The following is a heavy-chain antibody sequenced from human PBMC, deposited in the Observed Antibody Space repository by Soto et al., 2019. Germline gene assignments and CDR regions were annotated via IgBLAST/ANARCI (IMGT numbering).Heavy chain of an antibody. CDR3: AGGSSWDWFDP. CDR2: LYYGATT. J-gene: IGHJ5*02. CDR1: GGSLSTYY. D-gene: IGHD6-13*01. V-gene: IGHV4-59*01. Sequence: PSETLSLTCTVSGGSLSTYYWSWIRQSPGKGLEWMGYLYYGATTYYSPSLKSRLTISADSSKTQFSLKLTSVTTADTAVYYCAGGSSWDWFDPWGQGTLVTVSS.